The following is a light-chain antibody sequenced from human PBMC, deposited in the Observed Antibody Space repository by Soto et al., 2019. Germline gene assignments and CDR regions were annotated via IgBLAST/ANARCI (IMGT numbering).Light chain of an antibody. J-gene: IGKJ4*01. CDR2: KAS. Sequence: DIQMTQSPSTLSASVGDTVTITCRASQNINRCLAWYQQRPGKAPNLLIHKASSLEGGVPSRFSGSSSGTEFTLTISSLQPDDIATYFCLQYNVYPLTFGGGTKVEI. CDR3: LQYNVYPLT. V-gene: IGKV1-5*03. CDR1: QNINRC.